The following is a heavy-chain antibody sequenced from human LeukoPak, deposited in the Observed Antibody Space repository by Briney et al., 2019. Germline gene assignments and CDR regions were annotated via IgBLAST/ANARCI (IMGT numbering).Heavy chain of an antibody. V-gene: IGHV3-30*02. CDR3: ARDFYDSSGYHYFDY. CDR2: IRYDGSIK. Sequence: GGSLRLSCAVSGFTFSSYGMHWVRQAPGKGLFWVAFIRYDGSIKYYADSVKGRFTISRDNSKNTLYLQMNSLRAEDTAVYYCARDFYDSSGYHYFDYWGQGTLVTVSS. CDR1: GFTFSSYG. D-gene: IGHD3-22*01. J-gene: IGHJ4*02.